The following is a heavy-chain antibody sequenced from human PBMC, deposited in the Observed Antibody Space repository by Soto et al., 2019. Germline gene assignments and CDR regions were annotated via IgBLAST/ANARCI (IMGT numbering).Heavy chain of an antibody. D-gene: IGHD6-25*01. Sequence: EVQLVESGGGLVEPGGSLRLSCAASGFTFSRHSLNWVRQAPGKGLEWVSSISTTSSYIYYADSVKSRFTISRDNAKNSLYLQMDSLRAEDTAVYYCARDGYSSGFDYWGQGTLVTVSS. J-gene: IGHJ4*02. V-gene: IGHV3-21*01. CDR2: ISTTSSYI. CDR1: GFTFSRHS. CDR3: ARDGYSSGFDY.